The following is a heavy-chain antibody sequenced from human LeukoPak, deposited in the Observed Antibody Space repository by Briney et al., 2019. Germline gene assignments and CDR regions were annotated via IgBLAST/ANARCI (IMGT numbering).Heavy chain of an antibody. Sequence: GGSLRLSCAASGFTFTSYAMSWVRQPPGKGLEWVSASRGRGVTTYYADSVKGRFTTSRDNAKNSLYLQMNSLRDEDTAVYYCARARLDFDYWGQGTLVTVSS. J-gene: IGHJ4*02. CDR2: SRGRGVTT. V-gene: IGHV3-23*01. CDR1: GFTFTSYA. D-gene: IGHD2-21*01. CDR3: ARARLDFDY.